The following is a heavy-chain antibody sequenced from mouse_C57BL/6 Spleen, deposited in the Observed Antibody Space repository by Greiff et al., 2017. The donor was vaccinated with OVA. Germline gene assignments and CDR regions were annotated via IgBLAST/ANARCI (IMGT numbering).Heavy chain of an antibody. D-gene: IGHD2-4*01. J-gene: IGHJ2*01. Sequence: EVQLVESGGGLVQPKGSLKLSCAASGFSFNTYAMNWVRQAPGKGLEWVARIRSKSNNYATYYADSVKDRFTISRDDSESMLYLQMNNLKTEDTAMYYCVRGRDFYYDLDYWGQGTTLTVSS. CDR3: VRGRDFYYDLDY. CDR1: GFSFNTYA. V-gene: IGHV10-1*01. CDR2: IRSKSNNYAT.